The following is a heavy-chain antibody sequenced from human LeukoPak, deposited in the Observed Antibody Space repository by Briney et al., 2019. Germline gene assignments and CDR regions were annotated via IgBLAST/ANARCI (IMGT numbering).Heavy chain of an antibody. V-gene: IGHV4-39*01. CDR3: ATWRTAKTGFDY. Sequence: SETLSLTCTVSGGSISNNNYYWTWIRQPPGKGLECIGSIYYSGSPYYNPSLKSRVTISVDTSKNQFSLRLSSVTAADTAVYYCATWRTAKTGFDYWGQGTLVTVSS. D-gene: IGHD1-1*01. J-gene: IGHJ4*02. CDR2: IYYSGSP. CDR1: GGSISNNNYY.